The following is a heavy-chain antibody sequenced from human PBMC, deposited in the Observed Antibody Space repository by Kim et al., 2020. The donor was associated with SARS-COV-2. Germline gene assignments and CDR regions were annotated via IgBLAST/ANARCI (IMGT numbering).Heavy chain of an antibody. V-gene: IGHV3-23*01. Sequence: GGSLRLSCAASGFTFSSYAMSWVRQAPGKGLEWVSAISGSGGSTYYADSVKGRFTISRDNSKNTLYLQMNSLRAEDTALYYCAKGLHMAVAIGAFDIWGQGTMVTVSS. D-gene: IGHD6-19*01. CDR3: AKGLHMAVAIGAFDI. CDR2: ISGSGGST. J-gene: IGHJ3*02. CDR1: GFTFSSYA.